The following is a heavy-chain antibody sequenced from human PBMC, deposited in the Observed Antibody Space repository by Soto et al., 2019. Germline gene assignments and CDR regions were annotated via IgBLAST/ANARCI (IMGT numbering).Heavy chain of an antibody. J-gene: IGHJ4*02. CDR1: GFTFSSYA. V-gene: IGHV3-30-3*01. Sequence: QVQLVESGGGVVQPGRSLRLSCAASGFTFSSYAMHWVRQAPGKGLESVAVISYDGSNKYYADSVKGRFTISRDNSKNTLYLQMNSLRAEDTAVYYCASRLLVRFGLDYWGQGTLVTVSS. CDR3: ASRLLVRFGLDY. CDR2: ISYDGSNK. D-gene: IGHD3-22*01.